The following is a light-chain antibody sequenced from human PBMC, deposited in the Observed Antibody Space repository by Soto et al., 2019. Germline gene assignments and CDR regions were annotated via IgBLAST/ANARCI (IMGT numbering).Light chain of an antibody. CDR1: QGIGTW. V-gene: IGKV1-12*01. J-gene: IGKJ3*01. CDR2: ATS. Sequence: DIQMTQSPSSVSASVGDRVTVTCRASQGIGTWLAWYQRKPGKAPKLLIQATSNLQSGVPSRFSGSGSGTDFTLTISSLQPEDFATYYCQQTNSFPLTFGPGTKVDIK. CDR3: QQTNSFPLT.